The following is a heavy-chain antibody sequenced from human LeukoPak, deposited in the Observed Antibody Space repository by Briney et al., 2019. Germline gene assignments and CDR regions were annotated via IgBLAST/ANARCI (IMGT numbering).Heavy chain of an antibody. CDR2: IYYSGST. Sequence: PSETLSLTCTVSGGSISSSSYYWGWIRQPPGKGLEWIGSIYYSGSTYYNPSLKSRVTISVDTSKNQFSLKLSSVTAADTAVYYCARSYDFWSGYDYWGQGTLVTVSS. J-gene: IGHJ4*02. D-gene: IGHD3-3*01. V-gene: IGHV4-39*01. CDR1: GGSISSSSYY. CDR3: ARSYDFWSGYDY.